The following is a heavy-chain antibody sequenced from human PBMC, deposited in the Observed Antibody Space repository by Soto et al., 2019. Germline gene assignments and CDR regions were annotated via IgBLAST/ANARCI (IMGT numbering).Heavy chain of an antibody. V-gene: IGHV3-23*01. CDR2: ISGSGGST. CDR3: AKGQLRFLEWLLSGDCFFDY. CDR1: GFTFSSYA. D-gene: IGHD3-3*01. Sequence: EVQLLESGGGLVQPGGSLRLSCAASGFTFSSYAMSWVRQAPGKGLEWVSAISGSGGSTYYADSVKGRFTISRDNSKNTLYLQMNSLRAEDTAVYYCAKGQLRFLEWLLSGDCFFDYWGQGTLVTVSS. J-gene: IGHJ4*02.